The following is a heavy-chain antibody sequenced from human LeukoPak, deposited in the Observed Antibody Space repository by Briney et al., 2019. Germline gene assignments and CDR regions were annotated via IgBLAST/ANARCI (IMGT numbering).Heavy chain of an antibody. CDR3: AADRGIAAAEPGNIYYYYYYMDV. V-gene: IGHV1-69*05. J-gene: IGHJ6*03. CDR1: GGTFSSYA. CDR2: IIPIFGTA. Sequence: SVKVSCKASGGTFSSYAISWVRQAPGQGLEWMGGIIPIFGTANYAQKFQGRVTITRDMSTSTAYMELSSLRSEDTAVYYCAADRGIAAAEPGNIYYYYYYMDVWGKGTTVTVSS. D-gene: IGHD6-13*01.